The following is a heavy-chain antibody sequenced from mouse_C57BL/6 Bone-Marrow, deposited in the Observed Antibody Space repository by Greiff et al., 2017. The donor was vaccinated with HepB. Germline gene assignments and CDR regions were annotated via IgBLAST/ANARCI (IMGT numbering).Heavy chain of an antibody. CDR3: ARKNYYGSSVWFAY. D-gene: IGHD1-1*01. CDR2: IYPSDSET. V-gene: IGHV1-61*01. J-gene: IGHJ3*01. CDR1: GYTFTSYW. Sequence: VQLQQPGAELVRPGSSVKLSCKASGYTFTSYWMDWVKQRPGQGLEWIGNIYPSDSETHYNQKFKDKATLTVDKSSSTAYMQLSSLTSEDSAVYYWARKNYYGSSVWFAYWGQGTLVTVSA.